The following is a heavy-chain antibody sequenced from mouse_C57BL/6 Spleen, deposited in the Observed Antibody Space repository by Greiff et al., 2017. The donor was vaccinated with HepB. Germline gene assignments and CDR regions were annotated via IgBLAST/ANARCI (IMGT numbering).Heavy chain of an antibody. CDR3: ARGIYYYGSSPYWYFDV. D-gene: IGHD1-1*01. CDR1: GYTFTSYD. Sequence: QVQLKESGPELVKPGVSVKLSCKASGYTFTSYDINWVKQRPGQGLEWIGWIYPRDGSTKYNEKFKGKATLTVDTSSSTAYMELHSLTSEDSAVYFCARGIYYYGSSPYWYFDVWGTGTTVTVSS. J-gene: IGHJ1*03. CDR2: IYPRDGST. V-gene: IGHV1-85*01.